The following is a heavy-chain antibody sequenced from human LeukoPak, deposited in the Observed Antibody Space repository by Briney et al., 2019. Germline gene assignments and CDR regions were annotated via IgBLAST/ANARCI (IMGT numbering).Heavy chain of an antibody. CDR2: IYPGDSDT. J-gene: IGHJ4*02. Sequence: GESLKISCKGSGYSFTNYWIGWVRQMPGRGLEWMGIIYPGDSDTRYSPSFQGQVTISADKSISTAYLQWSSLKASDTAMYYCARLGFETGSYCGGDCYSGSFDYWGQGTLVTVSS. CDR3: ARLGFETGSYCGGDCYSGSFDY. CDR1: GYSFTNYW. V-gene: IGHV5-51*01. D-gene: IGHD2-21*02.